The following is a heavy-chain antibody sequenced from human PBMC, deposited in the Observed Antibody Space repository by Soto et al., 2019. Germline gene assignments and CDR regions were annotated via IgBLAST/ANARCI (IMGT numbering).Heavy chain of an antibody. V-gene: IGHV5-51*01. CDR2: IYPGDSDT. Sequence: GESQKISCKGSGYSFTSYWIGWVRQMPGKGLEWMGIIYPGDSDTRYSPSFQGQVTISADKSISTAYLQWSSLKASDTAMYYCARSQALLPNGMDVWGQGTTVTVSS. CDR1: GYSFTSYW. CDR3: ARSQALLPNGMDV. J-gene: IGHJ6*02. D-gene: IGHD2-15*01.